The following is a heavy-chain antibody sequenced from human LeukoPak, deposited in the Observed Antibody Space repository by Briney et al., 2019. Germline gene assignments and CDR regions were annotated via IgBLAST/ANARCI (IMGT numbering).Heavy chain of an antibody. CDR2: IYYSGST. CDR1: GGSISSGGYY. D-gene: IGHD6-13*01. J-gene: IGHJ5*02. Sequence: SETLSLTCTVSGGSISSGGYYWSWIRQHPGKGLEWIGYIYYSGSTYYNPSLKSRVTISVDTSKNQFSLKLSSVTAADTAVYYCAREYYSSSLTNWFDPWGQGTLVTVSS. V-gene: IGHV4-31*03. CDR3: AREYYSSSLTNWFDP.